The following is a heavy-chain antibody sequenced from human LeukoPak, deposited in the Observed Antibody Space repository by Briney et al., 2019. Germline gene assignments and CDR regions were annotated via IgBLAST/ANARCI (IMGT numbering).Heavy chain of an antibody. CDR2: ISAYNGNT. CDR3: ARSVGKQQLVPRDYYYYMDV. V-gene: IGHV1-18*01. D-gene: IGHD6-13*01. Sequence: ASVKVSCKASGYTFTSYGISWVRQAPGQGRAWMGWISAYNGNTNYAQKLQGRVTMITDTSTSTAYMELRSLRSDDTAVYYCARSVGKQQLVPRDYYYYMDVWGKGTTVTVSS. J-gene: IGHJ6*03. CDR1: GYTFTSYG.